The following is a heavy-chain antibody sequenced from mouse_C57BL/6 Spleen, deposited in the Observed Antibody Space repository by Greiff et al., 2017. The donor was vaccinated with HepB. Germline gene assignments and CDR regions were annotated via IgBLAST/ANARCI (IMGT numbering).Heavy chain of an antibody. CDR1: GYAFSSSW. J-gene: IGHJ3*01. CDR3: ARSSYDAY. V-gene: IGHV1-82*01. D-gene: IGHD1-1*01. Sequence: VQLQQSGPELVKPGASVKISCKASGYAFSSSWMNWVKQRPGKGLEWIGRIYPGDGDTNYNGKCKGKATLTADKSSSTAYMQLSSLTSEDSAVYFWARSSYDAYWGQGTRVTVSA. CDR2: IYPGDGDT.